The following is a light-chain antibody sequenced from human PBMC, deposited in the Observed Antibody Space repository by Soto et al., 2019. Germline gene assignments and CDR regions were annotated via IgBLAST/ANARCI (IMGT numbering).Light chain of an antibody. V-gene: IGKV1-5*01. CDR3: QQYNSYPWT. J-gene: IGKJ1*01. Sequence: DIQMTQSPSTLSASVGDRSTITCLASQSISNWLAWYQQRPGKAPKLLIYDAYTLESGVPSRFSGSGSGTEFTLTISSLQPDDFATYYCQQYNSYPWTFGQGTKVEIK. CDR1: QSISNW. CDR2: DAY.